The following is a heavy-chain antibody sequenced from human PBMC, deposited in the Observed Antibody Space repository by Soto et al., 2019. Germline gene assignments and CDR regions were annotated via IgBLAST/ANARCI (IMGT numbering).Heavy chain of an antibody. CDR2: ISAYNGNT. CDR1: GYTFTSYG. D-gene: IGHD3-9*01. Sequence: GASVEVSCRASGYTFTSYGISWVRQAPGQGREGMGWISAYNGNTNYAQKLQRRVTMTTDTSTSTAYMELRSLRSDDTAVYYCARDMGPYYDILTGYYKAPFDYWGQGTLVTVSS. J-gene: IGHJ4*02. CDR3: ARDMGPYYDILTGYYKAPFDY. V-gene: IGHV1-18*04.